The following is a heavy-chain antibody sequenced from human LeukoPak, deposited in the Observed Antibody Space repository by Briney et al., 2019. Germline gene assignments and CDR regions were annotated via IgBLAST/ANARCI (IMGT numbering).Heavy chain of an antibody. V-gene: IGHV3-48*03. D-gene: IGHD2-2*01. Sequence: GGSLRLSCAASGFTFSSYEMNWVRQAPGKGLEWVSYISSSCSTIYYADSVKGRFTISRDNAKNSLYLQMNSLRADDTAVYYCARADIVVVPADTGEFDYWGQGTLVTVSS. CDR3: ARADIVVVPADTGEFDY. CDR1: GFTFSSYE. J-gene: IGHJ4*02. CDR2: ISSSCSTI.